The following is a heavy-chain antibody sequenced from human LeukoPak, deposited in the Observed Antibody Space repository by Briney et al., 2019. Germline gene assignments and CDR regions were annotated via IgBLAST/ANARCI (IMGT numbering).Heavy chain of an antibody. J-gene: IGHJ3*02. CDR2: INPSGGST. CDR1: GYTFTSYY. V-gene: IGHV1-46*03. Sequence: ASLKVSFKASGYTFTSYYMHWVRQAPGQGLEWMGIINPSGGSTSYAQKFQGRVTMTRDTSTSTVYMELSSLRSEDTAAYYCARQGSDTDAFDIWGQGTMVTVSS. D-gene: IGHD2-2*02. CDR3: ARQGSDTDAFDI.